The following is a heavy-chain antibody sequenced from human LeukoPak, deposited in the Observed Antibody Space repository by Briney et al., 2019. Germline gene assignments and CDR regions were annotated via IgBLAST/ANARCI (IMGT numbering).Heavy chain of an antibody. D-gene: IGHD2-15*01. J-gene: IGHJ4*02. CDR2: FDPEDGET. CDR1: GYTHTELS. Sequence: ASVKVSCKDSGYTHTELSMHWVRQAPGIGGEWMGGFDPEDGETIYAQKFQGRVTMTEDTSTDTAYMELSSLRSEDTAVYYCATDLVVRPFDYWGQGTLVTVSS. CDR3: ATDLVVRPFDY. V-gene: IGHV1-24*01.